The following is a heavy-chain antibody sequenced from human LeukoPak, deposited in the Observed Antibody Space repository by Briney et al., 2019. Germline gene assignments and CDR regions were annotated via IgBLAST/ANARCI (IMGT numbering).Heavy chain of an antibody. D-gene: IGHD3-10*01. Sequence: PSETLSLTCTVSGGSLSNYYWNWIRQPPGKGLEWIGRIYIRGSTNYNPSLKSRVTISVDTSKNQFSLKLTSVTAADTAVYYCAGETMVRGVMRAFDIWGQGTMVTVSS. CDR3: AGETMVRGVMRAFDI. CDR1: GGSLSNYY. J-gene: IGHJ3*02. CDR2: IYIRGST. V-gene: IGHV4-4*08.